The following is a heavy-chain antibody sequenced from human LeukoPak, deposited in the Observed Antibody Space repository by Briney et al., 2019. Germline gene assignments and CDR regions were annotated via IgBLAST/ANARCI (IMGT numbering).Heavy chain of an antibody. D-gene: IGHD3-10*01. J-gene: IGHJ4*02. CDR1: GFTVSSNY. V-gene: IGHV3-53*01. CDR3: ARKENVYYYFAY. Sequence: GGSLRLSCAASGFTVSSNYMSWVRQAPGKGLEWVSVIYSGGSTYYADSVKGRFTISRNNSKNTLYLQMNSLRAEDTAVYYCARKENVYYYFAYWGQGTLVTVSS. CDR2: IYSGGST.